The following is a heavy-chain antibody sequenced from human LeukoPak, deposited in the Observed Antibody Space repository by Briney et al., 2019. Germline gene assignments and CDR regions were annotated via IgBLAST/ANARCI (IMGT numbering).Heavy chain of an antibody. D-gene: IGHD3-22*01. CDR2: INHSGRT. CDR3: ARGKGRARGPYYYDSSGYYYFDY. V-gene: IGHV4-31*03. J-gene: IGHJ4*02. Sequence: ESGPTLVKPSQTLSLTCTVSGGSISSGGYYWSWIRQHPGKGLEWIGEINHSGRTNYNPSLKSRVTISVDTSKNQFSLKLSSVTAADTAVYYCARGKGRARGPYYYDSSGYYYFDYWGQGTLVTVSS. CDR1: GGSISSGGYY.